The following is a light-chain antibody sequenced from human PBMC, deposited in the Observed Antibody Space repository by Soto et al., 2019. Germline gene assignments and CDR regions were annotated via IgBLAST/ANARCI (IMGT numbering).Light chain of an antibody. Sequence: SYELTQPPSVSVAPGQTARITCGGTNIGSKSVHWYQQKPGQAPVLVVYDDSDRPSGSPQRFSGANSGNTATLSISRVEAGDEADYYCQVWDSSSDHVVFGGGTKLTVL. V-gene: IGLV3-21*02. J-gene: IGLJ2*01. CDR3: QVWDSSSDHVV. CDR2: DDS. CDR1: NIGSKS.